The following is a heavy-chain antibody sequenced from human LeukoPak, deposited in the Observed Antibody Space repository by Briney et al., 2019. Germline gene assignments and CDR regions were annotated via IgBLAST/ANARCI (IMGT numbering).Heavy chain of an antibody. D-gene: IGHD3-22*01. J-gene: IGHJ3*02. CDR1: GGSISSTNW. Sequence: PSATPSLTCAVSGGSISSTNWWSWVRLPPGNGLEWIGEIYHSGSTNYNPSLKSRVTISVDVSKKQFSLKLSSVTAADTAVYYCARTYYYDSSAPFDIWGQGTMVTVSS. CDR3: ARTYYYDSSAPFDI. CDR2: IYHSGST. V-gene: IGHV4-4*02.